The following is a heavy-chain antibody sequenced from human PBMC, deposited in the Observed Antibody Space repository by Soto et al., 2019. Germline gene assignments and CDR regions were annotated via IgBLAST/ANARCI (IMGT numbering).Heavy chain of an antibody. CDR2: INPSGGST. V-gene: IGHV1-46*01. CDR3: ARVKLDYYDSSGSFDY. D-gene: IGHD3-22*01. CDR1: GYTFTSYY. Sequence: VASVKVSCKASGYTFTSYYMHWVRQAPGQGLEWMGIINPSGGSTSYAQKFQGRVTMTRDTSTSTVYMELSSLRSEDTAVYYCARVKLDYYDSSGSFDYWGQGALVTVSS. J-gene: IGHJ4*02.